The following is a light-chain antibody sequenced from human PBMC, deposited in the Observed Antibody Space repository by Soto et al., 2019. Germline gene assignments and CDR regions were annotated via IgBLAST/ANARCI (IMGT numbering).Light chain of an antibody. CDR3: QQYNNWPLIT. J-gene: IGKJ5*01. CDR2: GAS. V-gene: IGKV3-15*01. Sequence: LPYRAGQRVRSNLAWYQQKPGQAPRLLIYGASTRATGIPARFSGSGSGTDFTLIISSLQSEDFAVYYCQQYNNWPLITFGQGTRLEIK. CDR1: QRVRSN.